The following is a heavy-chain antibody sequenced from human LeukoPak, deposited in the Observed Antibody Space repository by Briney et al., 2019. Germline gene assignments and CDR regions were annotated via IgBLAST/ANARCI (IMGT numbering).Heavy chain of an antibody. D-gene: IGHD2-2*02. J-gene: IGHJ5*02. CDR3: ARVGSRAIVVVPAAIEGWFDP. CDR2: IYYSGST. V-gene: IGHV4-59*12. CDR1: GGSISSYY. Sequence: SETLSLTCTVSGGSISSYYWSWIRQPPGKGLEWIGYIYYSGSTNYNPSLKSRVTISVDTSKNQFSLKLSSVTAADTAVYYCARVGSRAIVVVPAAIEGWFDPWGQGTLVTVSS.